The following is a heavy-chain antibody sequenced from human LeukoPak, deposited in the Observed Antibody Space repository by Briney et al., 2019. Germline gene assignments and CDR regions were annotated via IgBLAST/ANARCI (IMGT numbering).Heavy chain of an antibody. J-gene: IGHJ3*02. V-gene: IGHV3-7*03. CDR1: GFTFSTYW. CDR3: AKDFHRLGEFDAFDI. CDR2: IKQDGYEK. D-gene: IGHD3-16*01. Sequence: GGSLRLSCVTSGFTFSTYWMSWVRQIPGKGLEWVANIKQDGYEKYYVDSVKGRFTISRDNAKNSLYLQMNSLRAEDTALYYCAKDFHRLGEFDAFDIWGQGTMVTVSS.